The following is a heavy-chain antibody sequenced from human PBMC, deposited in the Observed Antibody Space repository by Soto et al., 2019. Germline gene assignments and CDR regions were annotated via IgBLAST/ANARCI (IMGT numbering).Heavy chain of an antibody. CDR1: GYSFTSYW. J-gene: IGHJ4*02. V-gene: IGHV5-51*01. CDR3: ARQKVLMTTVTTFDY. Sequence: ESLKISCKGSGYSFTSYWIGWVRRMPGKGLEGMGIIYPGDSDTRYSPSFQGQVTISAEKSISTAYLQWSSLKASDTAMYYCARQKVLMTTVTTFDYWGQGTLVTVSS. CDR2: IYPGDSDT. D-gene: IGHD4-17*01.